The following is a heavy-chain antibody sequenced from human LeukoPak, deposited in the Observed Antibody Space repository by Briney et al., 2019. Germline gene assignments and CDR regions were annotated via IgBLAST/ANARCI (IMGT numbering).Heavy chain of an antibody. CDR2: MNPNSGNT. CDR3: ARGGYYDFWSGYPNNFDY. V-gene: IGHV1-8*03. J-gene: IGHJ4*02. D-gene: IGHD3-3*01. Sequence: ASVKVSCKASGYTFTSYDINWVRQATGQGLEWMGWMNPNSGNTGYAQKFQGRVTITRNTSISTAYMELSSLRSEDTAVYYCARGGYYDFWSGYPNNFDYWGQGTLVTVSS. CDR1: GYTFTSYD.